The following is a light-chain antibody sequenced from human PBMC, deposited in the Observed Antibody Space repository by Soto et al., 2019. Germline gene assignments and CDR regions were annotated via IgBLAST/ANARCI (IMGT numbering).Light chain of an antibody. Sequence: QSALTQPRSVSGSPGQSVTISCTGTSSDVGAYNYVSWYQQHPGKAPKLMIYDVTKRPSGVPDRFSASKSGNTASLTISGLQAEDEADYYCCSYAGISPSVVFGGGTKLTVL. V-gene: IGLV2-11*01. CDR3: CSYAGISPSVV. CDR2: DVT. CDR1: SSDVGAYNY. J-gene: IGLJ2*01.